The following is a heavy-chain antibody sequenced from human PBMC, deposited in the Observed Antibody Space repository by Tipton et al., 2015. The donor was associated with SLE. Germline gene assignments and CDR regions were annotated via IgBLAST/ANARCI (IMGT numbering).Heavy chain of an antibody. CDR3: ARDFKDGLSWYDHYYGMDV. Sequence: TLSLTCAVFGGSLSDYYWTWIRQPPGKGLEWIGEINHSGSTNYKPSLKSRVTISVDTSKNQFSLKLSSVTAADTAVYFCARDFKDGLSWYDHYYGMDVWGQGTTVTVSS. V-gene: IGHV4-34*01. D-gene: IGHD6-13*01. CDR2: INHSGST. CDR1: GGSLSDYY. J-gene: IGHJ6*02.